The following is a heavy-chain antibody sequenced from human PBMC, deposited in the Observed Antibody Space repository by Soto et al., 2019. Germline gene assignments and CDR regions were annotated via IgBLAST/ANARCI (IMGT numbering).Heavy chain of an antibody. J-gene: IGHJ6*03. V-gene: IGHV1-18*01. CDR3: ARVSCSGGSCSYPPPYPMDV. Sequence: ASVKVSCKASGYTFTSYGISWVRQAPGQGLEWMGWISAYNGNTNYAQKLQGRVTMTTDTSTSTAYMELRSLRSDDTAVYYCARVSCSGGSCSYPPPYPMDVWGKGTTVTVSS. CDR1: GYTFTSYG. CDR2: ISAYNGNT. D-gene: IGHD2-15*01.